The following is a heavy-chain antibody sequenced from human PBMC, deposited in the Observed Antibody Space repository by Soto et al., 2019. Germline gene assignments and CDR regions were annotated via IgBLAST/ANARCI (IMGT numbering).Heavy chain of an antibody. CDR1: GFTFSTYG. D-gene: IGHD5-18*01. Sequence: QVQLVESGGGVVQPGRSLRISCAASGFTFSTYGMHWVRQAPGKGLEWVAVISYDGSNKYYADSVKGRFTSSRDNSKNTLYLQMSSLRAEDTAVYYWAKGFSYSVIDYWGQGTLVTVSS. V-gene: IGHV3-30*18. CDR2: ISYDGSNK. CDR3: AKGFSYSVIDY. J-gene: IGHJ4*02.